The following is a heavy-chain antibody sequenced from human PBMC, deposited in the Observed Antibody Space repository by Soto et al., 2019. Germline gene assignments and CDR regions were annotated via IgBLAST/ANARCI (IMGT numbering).Heavy chain of an antibody. CDR1: GGSISSGGYS. CDR3: ARGIDYGDSPPPLFDY. J-gene: IGHJ4*02. Sequence: QLQLQESGSGLVKPSQTLSLTCAVSGGSISSGGYSWSWIRQPPGKGLEWIGYIYHSGSTYYNPSLKSRVNRSVDRSKNQFSLKLSSVTGADTAVYYCARGIDYGDSPPPLFDYWGQGTLVTVSS. D-gene: IGHD4-17*01. CDR2: IYHSGST. V-gene: IGHV4-30-2*01.